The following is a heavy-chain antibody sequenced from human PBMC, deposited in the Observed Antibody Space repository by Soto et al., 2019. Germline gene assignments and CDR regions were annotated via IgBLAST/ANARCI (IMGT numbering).Heavy chain of an antibody. CDR1: GGSISSSYY. Sequence: QLQLQESGPGLVKPSETLSLTCTVSGGSISSSYYWGWIRQPPGKGLEWIGGIYYSGSTYYNPSLKSRVTMSVDTSKNQYSLKLSSVTAADTAVYYCATLWFGESPYWGQGTLVTVSS. J-gene: IGHJ4*02. CDR2: IYYSGST. V-gene: IGHV4-39*01. D-gene: IGHD3-10*01. CDR3: ATLWFGESPY.